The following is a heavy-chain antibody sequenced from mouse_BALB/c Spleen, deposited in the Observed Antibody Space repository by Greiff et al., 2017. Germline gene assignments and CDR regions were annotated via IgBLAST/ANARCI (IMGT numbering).Heavy chain of an antibody. V-gene: IGHV14-3*02. J-gene: IGHJ2*01. Sequence: VQLQQSGAELVKPGASVKLSCTASGFNIKDTYMHWVKQRPEQGLEWIGRIDPANGNTKYDPKFQGKATITADTSSNTAYPQLSSLTSEDTAVYYCATGSSFYFDYWGQGTTLTVSS. CDR1: GFNIKDTY. CDR3: ATGSSFYFDY. D-gene: IGHD1-1*01. CDR2: IDPANGNT.